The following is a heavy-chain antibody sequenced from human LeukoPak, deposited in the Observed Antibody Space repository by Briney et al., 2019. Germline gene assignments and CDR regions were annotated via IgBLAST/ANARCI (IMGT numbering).Heavy chain of an antibody. Sequence: ASVKVSCKASGGTFSSYAISWVRQAPGQGLERMGRIIPIFGTANYAQKFQGRVTITTDESTSTAYMELSSLRSEDTAVYYCARAGDYYDSSGYSDYWGQGTLVTVSS. CDR3: ARAGDYYDSSGYSDY. CDR1: GGTFSSYA. D-gene: IGHD3-22*01. V-gene: IGHV1-69*05. J-gene: IGHJ4*02. CDR2: IIPIFGTA.